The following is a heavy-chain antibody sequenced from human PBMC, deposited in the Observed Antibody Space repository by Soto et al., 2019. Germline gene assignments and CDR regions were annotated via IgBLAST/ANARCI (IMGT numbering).Heavy chain of an antibody. D-gene: IGHD2-15*01. CDR2: IYYSGST. Sequence: QVQLQESGPGLVKPSQTLSLTCTVSGGSISSGGYHWSWIRQHPGKGLEWIGYIYYSGSTYYNPSLKSRLTISVDTSKNQFSLKLSSVTAADTAVYYCARAGVANGMDVWGQGTKVTVSS. J-gene: IGHJ6*02. V-gene: IGHV4-31*03. CDR1: GGSISSGGYH. CDR3: ARAGVANGMDV.